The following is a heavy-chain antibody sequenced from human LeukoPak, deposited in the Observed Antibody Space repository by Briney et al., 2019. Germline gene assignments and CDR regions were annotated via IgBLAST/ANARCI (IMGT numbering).Heavy chain of an antibody. V-gene: IGHV4-4*02. J-gene: IGHJ4*02. Sequence: NPGGSLRLSCAASGFTFSSYAMHWVRQPPGQGLEWIGEISLTGLTHYNPSLESRVTVSLDKSKNQLSLNLTSVTAADTAVYYCSRENGAFSPFGYWGQGTLVTVLS. D-gene: IGHD2-8*01. CDR1: GFTFSSYA. CDR2: ISLTGLT. CDR3: SRENGAFSPFGY.